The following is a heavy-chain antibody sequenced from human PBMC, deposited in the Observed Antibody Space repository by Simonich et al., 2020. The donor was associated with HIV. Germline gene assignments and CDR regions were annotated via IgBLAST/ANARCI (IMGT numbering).Heavy chain of an antibody. CDR1: GGSFSGYF. J-gene: IGHJ3*02. D-gene: IGHD1-26*01. CDR3: ARHRRVGATTGDAFDI. V-gene: IGHV4-34*01. Sequence: QVQLQQWGAGLLKPSETLSLTCAVYGGSFSGYFWSWIRQPPGRGLEWIAEINHSGRTNYNPSLKRRLTISVDTSKNQFSLKLSSVTAADTAVYYCARHRRVGATTGDAFDIWGQGTMVTVSS. CDR2: INHSGRT.